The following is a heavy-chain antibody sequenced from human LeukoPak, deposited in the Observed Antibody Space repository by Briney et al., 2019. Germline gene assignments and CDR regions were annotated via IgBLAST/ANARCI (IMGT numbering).Heavy chain of an antibody. V-gene: IGHV4-39*01. Sequence: SETLSLTCSVSGGSISSSSYFWGWIRQPPGKGLEWIASVHHSGSTYYNPSLKSRLTISVDTSKNQFSLKLSSVTAADTAVYYCATRRKYCSSTSCRPRHFDYWGQGTLVTVSS. D-gene: IGHD2-2*01. CDR3: ATRRKYCSSTSCRPRHFDY. CDR1: GGSISSSSYF. J-gene: IGHJ4*02. CDR2: VHHSGST.